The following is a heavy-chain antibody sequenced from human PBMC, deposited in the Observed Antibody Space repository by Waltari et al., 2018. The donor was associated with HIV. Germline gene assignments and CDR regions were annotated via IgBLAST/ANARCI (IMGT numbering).Heavy chain of an antibody. Sequence: QVQLVQSGAEVKKPGASVTISCKASGYNFTSYGIHWVRQAPGQRLEWMAWVNPDNGKTKYSRILQGRVTVTRDTFTNTAYMALSSLRSGETAIYYCVRGPTCSGGTCYSFFDYWGQGTVVSVSS. J-gene: IGHJ4*02. V-gene: IGHV1-3*01. CDR2: VNPDNGKT. CDR3: VRGPTCSGGTCYSFFDY. CDR1: GYNFTSYG. D-gene: IGHD2-15*01.